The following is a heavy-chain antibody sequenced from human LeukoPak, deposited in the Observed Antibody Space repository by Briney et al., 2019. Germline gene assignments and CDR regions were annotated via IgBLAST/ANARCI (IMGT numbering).Heavy chain of an antibody. Sequence: AGESLRLSCAASGFTLSSYWMRWVRQATGKGLEWVANIKYDGSGKYYADSVKGRFRISRDDAKNSLYLEMNRLRVEDTAVYYCARDLFSGSYQEDFWGQGTLVTVSS. CDR2: IKYDGSGK. CDR1: GFTLSSYW. V-gene: IGHV3-7*01. J-gene: IGHJ4*02. CDR3: ARDLFSGSYQEDF. D-gene: IGHD1-26*01.